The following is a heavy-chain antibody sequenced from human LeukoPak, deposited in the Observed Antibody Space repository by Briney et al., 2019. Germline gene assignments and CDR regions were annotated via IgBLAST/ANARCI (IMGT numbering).Heavy chain of an antibody. Sequence: PSETLSLTCTVSGDSMSSSRVYSWGWIRQAAGKRLERIGSIYDTGNTHYSPTLASRVSRYLEKSQNQFALKLTSVTAADTAVYYCARLRGYSHAADPWGRGTLVTVSS. CDR3: ARLRGYSHAADP. D-gene: IGHD5-18*01. V-gene: IGHV4-39*01. CDR1: GDSMSSSRVYS. CDR2: IYDTGNT. J-gene: IGHJ5*02.